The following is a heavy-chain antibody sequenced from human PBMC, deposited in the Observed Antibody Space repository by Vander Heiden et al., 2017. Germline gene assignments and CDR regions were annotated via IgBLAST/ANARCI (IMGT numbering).Heavy chain of an antibody. Sequence: QVQLQQWGAGLLKPSETLSLTCAVYGGSFSVYYWSWLRQPPGKGLEWIGEINHSGSTNHNPSLKSRATILVDTSKNQYSLKLSSVTAADTAVYYCARGQSPEYSSPGGVSAFDIWGQGTMVSVSS. D-gene: IGHD6-6*01. CDR1: GGSFSVYY. V-gene: IGHV4-34*04. CDR3: ARGQSPEYSSPGGVSAFDI. J-gene: IGHJ3*02. CDR2: INHSGST.